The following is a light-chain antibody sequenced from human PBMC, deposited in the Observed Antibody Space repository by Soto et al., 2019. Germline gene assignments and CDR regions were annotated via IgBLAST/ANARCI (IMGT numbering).Light chain of an antibody. CDR3: QQYGSSPLT. Sequence: EIVLTQSPGILSLSPGERATLSCRASQSVSSSYLAWYQQKPGQAPRLLIYGASSRATGIPDRFSGSGSGTDFTLTISRLEPEVFAVYYCQQYGSSPLTFGGGTKVEIK. J-gene: IGKJ4*01. CDR1: QSVSSSY. V-gene: IGKV3-20*01. CDR2: GAS.